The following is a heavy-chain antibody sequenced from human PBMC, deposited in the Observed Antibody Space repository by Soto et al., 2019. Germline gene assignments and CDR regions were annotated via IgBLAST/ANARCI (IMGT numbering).Heavy chain of an antibody. D-gene: IGHD1-1*01. Sequence: EVQFVESGGALVQPGGSLRVSCAASGFSVSNNYMSWVRQAPGKGLEWVAFIYSGGDTVYADSVKGRFSISRDKSRNTLYLQMNSLRVEDTAVYYCAVRWKWGQGTLVTVSS. J-gene: IGHJ4*02. CDR2: IYSGGDT. CDR1: GFSVSNNY. V-gene: IGHV3-66*01. CDR3: AVRWK.